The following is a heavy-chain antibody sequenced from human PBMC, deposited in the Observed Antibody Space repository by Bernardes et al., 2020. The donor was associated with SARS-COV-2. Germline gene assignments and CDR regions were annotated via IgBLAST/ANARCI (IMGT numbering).Heavy chain of an antibody. V-gene: IGHV3-74*01. D-gene: IGHD5-12*01. CDR2: VNGDGSIT. CDR3: AREEGYVLGLSYHYYGMDV. CDR1: GFTFSIYY. Sequence: GGSLRLSCAASGFTFSIYYMHWVRQAPGKGLVWVSRVNGDGSITGYADSVKGRFTISRDNAKNTLYLQMNSLRAEDTAVYYCAREEGYVLGLSYHYYGMDVWGQGTTVTVSS. J-gene: IGHJ6*02.